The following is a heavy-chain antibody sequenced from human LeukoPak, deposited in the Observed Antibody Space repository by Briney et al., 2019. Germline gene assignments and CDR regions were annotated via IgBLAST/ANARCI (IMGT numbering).Heavy chain of an antibody. CDR3: ARSLEHNYDSSGFRDYFDY. CDR1: GGSISSYY. CDR2: IYYSGTT. V-gene: IGHV4-59*08. Sequence: SETLSLTCTVSGGSISSYYWSWIRQPPGKGLEWIGYIYYSGTTNYNPSLKSRVTISVDTSKNHFSPKLSSVTAADTAAYYCARSLEHNYDSSGFRDYFDYWGRGTLVTVSS. D-gene: IGHD3-22*01. J-gene: IGHJ4*02.